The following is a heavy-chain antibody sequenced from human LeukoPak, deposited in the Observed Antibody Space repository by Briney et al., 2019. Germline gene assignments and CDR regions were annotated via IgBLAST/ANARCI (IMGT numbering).Heavy chain of an antibody. CDR2: INTNTGNP. D-gene: IGHD2-2*01. V-gene: IGHV7-4-1*02. Sequence: ASVKVSCKASGYTFTSYAMNWVRQAPGQGLEWMGWINTNTGNPTYAQGFTGRFVFSLDTSVSTAYLQISSLKAEDTAVYYCARDFLFVVEPAATSTDYYYYGMDVWGQGTTVTVSS. CDR1: GYTFTSYA. J-gene: IGHJ6*02. CDR3: ARDFLFVVEPAATSTDYYYYGMDV.